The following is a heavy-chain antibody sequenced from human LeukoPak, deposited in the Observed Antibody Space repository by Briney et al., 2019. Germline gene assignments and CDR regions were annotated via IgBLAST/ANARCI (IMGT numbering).Heavy chain of an antibody. CDR2: IYPGDSDT. Sequence: GESLKISCKDSGYSFTSYWIGWVRQMPRKGLEWMGIIYPGDSDTRYSPSFQGQVTISADKSISTAYLQWSSLKASDTAMYFCATYAGSYSKYFQHWGQGTLVTVSS. CDR3: ATYAGSYSKYFQH. J-gene: IGHJ1*01. CDR1: GYSFTSYW. D-gene: IGHD3-10*01. V-gene: IGHV5-51*01.